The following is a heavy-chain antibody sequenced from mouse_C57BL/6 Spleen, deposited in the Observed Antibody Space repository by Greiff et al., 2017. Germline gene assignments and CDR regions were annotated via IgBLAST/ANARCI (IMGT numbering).Heavy chain of an antibody. Sequence: DVKLQESGPGLVKPSQSLSLTCSVTGYSITSGYYWNWIRQFPGNKLEWMGYISYDGSNNYNPSLKNRISITRDTSKNQFFLKLNSVTTEDTATYYCARGLGSSFDYWGQGTTLTVSS. J-gene: IGHJ2*01. V-gene: IGHV3-6*01. D-gene: IGHD1-1*01. CDR3: ARGLGSSFDY. CDR2: ISYDGSN. CDR1: GYSITSGYY.